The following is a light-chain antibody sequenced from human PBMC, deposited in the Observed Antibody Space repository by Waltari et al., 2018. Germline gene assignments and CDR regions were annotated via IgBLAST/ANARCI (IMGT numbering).Light chain of an antibody. CDR3: QQRSNWPPWT. J-gene: IGKJ1*01. CDR2: DAS. Sequence: EIVLTQSPATLSLSPGERATLSCRASQSVSSYLAWYQQKPGQAPRLLIDDASNRATGIPARFSGSGSGTDCTLTISSLEPEDFAVYYCQQRSNWPPWTFGQGTKVEIK. V-gene: IGKV3-11*01. CDR1: QSVSSY.